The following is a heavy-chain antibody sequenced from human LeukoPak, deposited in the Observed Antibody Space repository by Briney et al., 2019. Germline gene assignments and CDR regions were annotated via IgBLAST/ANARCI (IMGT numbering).Heavy chain of an antibody. CDR1: GFTFDDYG. V-gene: IGHV3-20*04. CDR2: INWNGGST. Sequence: GGSLRLSCAASGFTFDDYGMSWVRQAPGKGLEWVSGINWNGGSTGYADSVKGRFTISRDNAKNPLYLQMNSLRAEDTALYYCARDRYYDSSGYYYFDYWGQGTLVTVSS. J-gene: IGHJ4*02. CDR3: ARDRYYDSSGYYYFDY. D-gene: IGHD3-22*01.